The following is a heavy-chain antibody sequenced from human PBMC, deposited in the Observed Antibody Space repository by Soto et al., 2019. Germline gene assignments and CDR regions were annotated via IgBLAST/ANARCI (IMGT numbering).Heavy chain of an antibody. CDR3: VRDRYSSSGWFDP. J-gene: IGHJ5*02. V-gene: IGHV6-1*01. CDR2: TYYRSRFFS. D-gene: IGHD3-10*01. Sequence: SQTLSLTCAISGDSVSSYSAAWNWIRQSPSGGLEWLGRTYYRSRFFSDYAESVKGRIIINPDTSKNQFSLQLKYVTPEDTAVYYRVRDRYSSSGWFDPWGQGTPVTVSS. CDR1: GDSVSSYSAA.